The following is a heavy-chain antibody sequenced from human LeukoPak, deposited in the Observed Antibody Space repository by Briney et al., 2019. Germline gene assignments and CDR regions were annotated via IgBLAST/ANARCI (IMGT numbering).Heavy chain of an antibody. D-gene: IGHD6-25*01. Sequence: PGGSLRLSCAGSGFTFSTNSMNWVRQAPGKGLEWVSSISGSSTYIYHADSVKGRFTISRDNAKNSLYLQMNSLRAEDTAVYYCARDNAKQRTNWVFDLWGRGTLVAVSS. V-gene: IGHV3-21*01. CDR1: GFTFSTNS. CDR2: ISGSSTYI. J-gene: IGHJ2*01. CDR3: ARDNAKQRTNWVFDL.